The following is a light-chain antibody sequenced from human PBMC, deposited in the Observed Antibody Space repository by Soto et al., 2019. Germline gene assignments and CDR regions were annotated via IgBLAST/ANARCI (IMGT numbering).Light chain of an antibody. V-gene: IGLV1-40*01. CDR2: GDS. CDR1: SSNIGAGYH. CDR3: QSSDSRLSGPDV. Sequence: QAVRTQPPSVSGGPGQRVTISCTGSSSNIGAGYHVHWYQQLPGAAPKLLIFGDSNRPSGVPDRFSGSKSGTSASLAITGLQADDEADYYCQSSDSRLSGPDVFGTGTKVTAL. J-gene: IGLJ1*01.